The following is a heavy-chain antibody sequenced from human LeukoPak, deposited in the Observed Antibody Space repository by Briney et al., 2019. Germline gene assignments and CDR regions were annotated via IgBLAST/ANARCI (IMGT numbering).Heavy chain of an antibody. Sequence: PGGSLSLSCAASGFTFSNYWTSWVRQAPGKGLEWVANIKEDGSEKYYVDSVKGRFTISRDNARNSLYLQMNSLRAEDTAVYYCASWRQLGYWGQGTLVTVSS. CDR2: IKEDGSEK. D-gene: IGHD6-13*01. J-gene: IGHJ4*02. CDR3: ASWRQLGY. CDR1: GFTFSNYW. V-gene: IGHV3-7*01.